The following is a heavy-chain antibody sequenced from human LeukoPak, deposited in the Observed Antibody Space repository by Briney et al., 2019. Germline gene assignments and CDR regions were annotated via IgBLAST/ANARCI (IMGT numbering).Heavy chain of an antibody. Sequence: PGGSLRLSCSASGFTFSSYAMHWVRQAPGKGLEYVSAISSNGGSTYYADSVKGRLTISRDNSKNTLYLQMSSLRAEDTAVYYCVKAGGRSYYYDSSGYPPDYWGQGTLVTVSS. CDR3: VKAGGRSYYYDSSGYPPDY. CDR2: ISSNGGST. CDR1: GFTFSSYA. V-gene: IGHV3-64D*06. J-gene: IGHJ4*02. D-gene: IGHD3-22*01.